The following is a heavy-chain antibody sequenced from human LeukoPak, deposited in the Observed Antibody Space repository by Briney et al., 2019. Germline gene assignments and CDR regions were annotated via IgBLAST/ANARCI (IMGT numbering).Heavy chain of an antibody. V-gene: IGHV3-48*04. D-gene: IGHD1-26*01. J-gene: IGHJ4*02. CDR1: GFTFSSYG. Sequence: GGSLRLSCAASGFTFSSYGMHWVRQAPGKGLEWVSYISSSSSTIYYADSVKGRFTISRDNAKNSLYLQMNSLRAEDTAVYYCARTRSRYSGSYPYYFDYWGQGTLVTVSS. CDR2: ISSSSSTI. CDR3: ARTRSRYSGSYPYYFDY.